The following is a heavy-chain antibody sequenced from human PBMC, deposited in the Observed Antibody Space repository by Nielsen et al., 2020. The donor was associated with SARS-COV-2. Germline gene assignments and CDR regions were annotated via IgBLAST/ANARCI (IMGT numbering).Heavy chain of an antibody. CDR1: GGSFSGYY. Sequence: SETLSLTCAVYGGSFSGYYWSWIRQPPGKGLEWIGEINHSGSTNYNPSLKSRVTISVDTSKNQFSLKLSSVTAADTAVYYCARLLVVAYYYGMDVWGQGTTVTVSS. CDR3: ARLLVVAYYYGMDV. CDR2: INHSGST. D-gene: IGHD3-10*01. V-gene: IGHV4-34*01. J-gene: IGHJ6*02.